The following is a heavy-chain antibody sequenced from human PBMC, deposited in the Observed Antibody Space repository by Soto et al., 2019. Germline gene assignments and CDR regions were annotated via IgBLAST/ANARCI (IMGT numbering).Heavy chain of an antibody. V-gene: IGHV3-48*01. J-gene: IGHJ4*02. CDR1: GFTFSTHG. CDR2: ISSSSSTI. D-gene: IGHD6-19*01. CDR3: ARDRGSGWYYFDY. Sequence: GSIRLSCTASGFTFSTHGMTWVRQAPGKGLEWVSYISSSSSTIYYADSVKGRFTISRDNAKNSLYLQVNSLRAEDTAVYYCARDRGSGWYYFDYWGQGTLVTVSS.